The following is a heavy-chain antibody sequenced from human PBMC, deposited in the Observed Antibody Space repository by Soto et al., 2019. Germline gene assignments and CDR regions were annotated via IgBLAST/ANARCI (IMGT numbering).Heavy chain of an antibody. D-gene: IGHD6-13*01. CDR3: ARTRYSSSQTLFDY. J-gene: IGHJ4*02. CDR2: IYYSGST. V-gene: IGHV4-31*03. Sequence: KASETLSLTCTVSGGSISSGGYYWSWIRQHPGKGLEWIGYIYYSGSTYYNPSLKSRVTISVDTSKNQFSLKLSSVTAADTAVYNCARTRYSSSQTLFDYWGQGTLVTVSS. CDR1: GGSISSGGYY.